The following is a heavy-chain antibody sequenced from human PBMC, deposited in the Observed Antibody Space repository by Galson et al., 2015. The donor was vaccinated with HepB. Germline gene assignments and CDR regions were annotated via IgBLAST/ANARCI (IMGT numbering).Heavy chain of an antibody. CDR2: ISYDGSNK. CDR1: GFTFSSYA. V-gene: IGHV3-30-3*01. D-gene: IGHD5-24*01. J-gene: IGHJ4*02. CDR3: ARDPGDGYKTGGFDY. Sequence: SLRLSCAASGFTFSSYAMHWVRQAPGKGLEWVAVISYDGSNKYYADSVKGRFTISRDNSKNTLYLQMNSLRAEDTAVYYCARDPGDGYKTGGFDYWGQGTLVTVSS.